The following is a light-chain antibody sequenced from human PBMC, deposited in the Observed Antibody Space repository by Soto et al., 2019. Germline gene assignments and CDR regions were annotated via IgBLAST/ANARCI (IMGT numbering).Light chain of an antibody. CDR2: GAS. Sequence: EIVMTQSPVTLSVSPGERVTLSCRASQSVSSNLAWYQQKPGQAPRLDIYGASTRATGIPARFSGSGSGTEFTLTISSLQSEDFAVYYCQQYNNWPPTFGQGTRLEIK. CDR3: QQYNNWPPT. V-gene: IGKV3-15*01. J-gene: IGKJ5*01. CDR1: QSVSSN.